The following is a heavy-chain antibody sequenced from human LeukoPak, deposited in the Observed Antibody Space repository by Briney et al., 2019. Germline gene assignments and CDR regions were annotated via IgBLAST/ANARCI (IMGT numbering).Heavy chain of an antibody. D-gene: IGHD4-17*01. CDR3: ARNRSVTTTPGFDH. CDR1: GYSIRSGGY. J-gene: IGHJ4*02. CDR2: IYHSGST. V-gene: IGHV4-38-2*01. Sequence: PSETLSLTCAVSGYSIRSGGYWGWIRQSPGKGLEWIGSIYHSGSTHYNPSPKSRVTISVDTSKNQFSLMLSSVTAADTAVYYCARNRSVTTTPGFDHWGQGTLVTVSS.